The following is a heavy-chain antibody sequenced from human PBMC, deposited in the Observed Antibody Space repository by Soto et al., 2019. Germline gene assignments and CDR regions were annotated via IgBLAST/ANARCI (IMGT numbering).Heavy chain of an antibody. J-gene: IGHJ4*02. V-gene: IGHV1-69*01. CDR1: GGTFSSYS. D-gene: IGHD6-6*01. CDR2: IIPIFGTA. Sequence: QVQLVQSGAEVKKPGSSVKVSCKASGGTFSSYSISWVXXXXXXXXXXMGGIIPIFGTANYAQKFQGRVTITADESTSTAYMELSSLRSEDTAVYYCAIEYSSSPPYYPIGYWGQGTLVTVSS. CDR3: AIEYSSSPPYYPIGY.